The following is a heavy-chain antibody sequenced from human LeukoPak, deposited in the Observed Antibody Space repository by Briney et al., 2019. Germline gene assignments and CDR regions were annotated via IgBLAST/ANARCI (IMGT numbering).Heavy chain of an antibody. D-gene: IGHD5-12*01. CDR2: INHSGST. Sequence: SETLSLTCAVYGGSFSGYYWSWIRQPPGKGLEWIGEINHSGSTNYNPSLKSRVTISVDTSKNQFSLKLSSVTAADTAVYYCARVGGYSGYGRIDYWAREPWSPSPQ. CDR3: ARVGGYSGYGRIDY. J-gene: IGHJ4*02. V-gene: IGHV4-34*01. CDR1: GGSFSGYY.